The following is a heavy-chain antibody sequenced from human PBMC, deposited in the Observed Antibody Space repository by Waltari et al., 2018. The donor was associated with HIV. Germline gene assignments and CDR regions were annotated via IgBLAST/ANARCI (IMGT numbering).Heavy chain of an antibody. V-gene: IGHV3-33*07. D-gene: IGHD3-10*01. CDR1: GFTLTDYA. J-gene: IGHJ4*02. CDR2: LWPDGNTR. CDR3: ARQGNTGTYFGGHR. Sequence: QVHLVESGGPVVQPGKSLSLSCVTDGFTLTDYAMSWFRQTPGAGLQWVAILWPDGNTRFYAPFVRGRFSISRDNTKKTVFLQMRALRADDTGVYFCARQGNTGTYFGGHRWGRGT.